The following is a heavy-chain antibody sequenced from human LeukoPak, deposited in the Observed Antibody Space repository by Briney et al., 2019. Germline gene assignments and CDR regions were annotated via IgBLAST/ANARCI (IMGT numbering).Heavy chain of an antibody. CDR3: ARPLGQLEDDAFDI. V-gene: IGHV1-69*05. CDR2: IIPIFGTA. Sequence: ASVKVSCKASGGTFSSYAISWVRQAPGQGLEWMGRIIPIFGTANYAQKFQGRVTITTDESTSTAYMELSSLRSEDTAVYYCARPLGQLEDDAFDIWGQGTMATVSS. CDR1: GGTFSSYA. J-gene: IGHJ3*02. D-gene: IGHD1-1*01.